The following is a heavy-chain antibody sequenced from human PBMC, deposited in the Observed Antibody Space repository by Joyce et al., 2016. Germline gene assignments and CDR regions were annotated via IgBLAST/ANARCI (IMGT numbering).Heavy chain of an antibody. CDR3: ARRGIELDY. J-gene: IGHJ4*02. CDR1: GYDFTNYG. CDR2: IYIANGVT. V-gene: IGHV1-18*04. D-gene: IGHD3-16*01. Sequence: QVQLVQSGAEVSKPGASVKLSCRASGYDFTNYGISWVRLATVQGLEWMGYIYIANGVTRYEQNLQGRVTLTADTSTNTGDMELKSLRSDDTAIYYCARRGIELDYWGQGTLVTVSS.